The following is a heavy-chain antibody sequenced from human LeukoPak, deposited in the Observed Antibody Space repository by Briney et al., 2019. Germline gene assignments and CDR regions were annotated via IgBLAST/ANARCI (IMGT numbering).Heavy chain of an antibody. D-gene: IGHD5-18*01. Sequence: ASVKVSCKVSGCTLTELSMHWVRQAPGKGLEWVGGFDPEDGETIYAQKFQGRVTMTEDTSTDTAYMELSSLRSEDTAVYYCATEIGGYSYGSDAFDIWGQGTMVTVSS. CDR1: GCTLTELS. J-gene: IGHJ3*02. CDR2: FDPEDGET. V-gene: IGHV1-24*01. CDR3: ATEIGGYSYGSDAFDI.